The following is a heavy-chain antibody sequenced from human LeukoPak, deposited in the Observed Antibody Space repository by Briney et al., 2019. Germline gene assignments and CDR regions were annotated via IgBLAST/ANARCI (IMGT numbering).Heavy chain of an antibody. Sequence: SETLSLTCTVSGGSISSYYWSWIRQPPGKGLEWIGCIYYSGSTNYNPSLKSRVTISVDTSKNQFSLKLSSVTAADTAVYYCARSIVGAQLYFDYWGQGTLVTVSS. CDR3: ARSIVGAQLYFDY. D-gene: IGHD1-26*01. J-gene: IGHJ4*02. V-gene: IGHV4-59*01. CDR2: IYYSGST. CDR1: GGSISSYY.